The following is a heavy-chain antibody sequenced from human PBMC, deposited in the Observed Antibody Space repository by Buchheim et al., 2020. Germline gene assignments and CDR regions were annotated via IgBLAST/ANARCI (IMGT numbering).Heavy chain of an antibody. J-gene: IGHJ4*02. CDR2: IIPILGIA. V-gene: IGHV1-69*04. D-gene: IGHD1-26*01. CDR1: GGTFSSYA. CDR3: ASLKDVSGSSIGDPELDY. Sequence: QVQLVQSGAEVKKPGSSVKVSCKASGGTFSSYAISWVRQAPGQGLEWMGRIIPILGIANYAQKFQGRVTITADKSTSTAYMKLSSLRSEDTAVYYCASLKDVSGSSIGDPELDYWGQGTL.